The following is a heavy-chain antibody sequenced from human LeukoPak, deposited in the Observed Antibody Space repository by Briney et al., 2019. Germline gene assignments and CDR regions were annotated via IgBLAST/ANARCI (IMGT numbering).Heavy chain of an antibody. CDR1: GGSISSGGYY. CDR3: ARSVVVTAKYYYGMDV. J-gene: IGHJ6*02. D-gene: IGHD2-21*02. V-gene: IGHV4-31*03. CDR2: IYYSGST. Sequence: SQTLPLTCTVSGGSISSGGYYWSWIRQHPGKGLEWIGYIYYSGSTYYNPSLKSRVTISVDTSKNQFSLKLSSVTAADTAVYYCARSVVVTAKYYYGMDVWGQGTLVTVS.